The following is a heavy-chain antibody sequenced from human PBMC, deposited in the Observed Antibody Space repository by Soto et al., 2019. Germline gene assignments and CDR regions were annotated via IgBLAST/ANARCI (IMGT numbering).Heavy chain of an antibody. CDR1: GYTFTGLY. D-gene: IGHD2-8*02. V-gene: IGHV1-2*02. CDR2: INPNSGGT. CDR3: ARDHGWWSFDY. Sequence: ASVKVSCKASGYTFTGLYIHWVRLAPGQGLEWMGWINPNSGGTNYAEKFQGRVTMTRDTSISTAYMELSSLRSDDTAVYYCARDHGWWSFDYWGQGTLVTVSS. J-gene: IGHJ4*02.